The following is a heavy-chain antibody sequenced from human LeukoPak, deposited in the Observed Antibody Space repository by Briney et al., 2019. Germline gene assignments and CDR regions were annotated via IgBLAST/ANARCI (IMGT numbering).Heavy chain of an antibody. CDR2: ISYDGSNK. CDR1: GFTFSSYG. D-gene: IGHD5-12*01. Sequence: PSGGSLRLSCAASGFTFSSYGMHWVRQAPGKGLEWVAVISYDGSNKYYADSVKGRFTISRDNSKNTLYLQMNSLRAEDTAVYYCARDSRDIVATITAPAYYYYGMDVWGQGTTVTVSS. CDR3: ARDSRDIVATITAPAYYYYGMDV. J-gene: IGHJ6*02. V-gene: IGHV3-30*19.